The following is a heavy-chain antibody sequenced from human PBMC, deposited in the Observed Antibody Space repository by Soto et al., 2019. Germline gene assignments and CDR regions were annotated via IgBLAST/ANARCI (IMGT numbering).Heavy chain of an antibody. V-gene: IGHV3-15*01. CDR3: TTLPLETGYYFYYMDV. CDR2: IKSKTDGGTT. D-gene: IGHD3-9*01. J-gene: IGHJ6*03. CDR1: GFTFSNAW. Sequence: GGSLRLSCAASGFTFSNAWMSWVRQAPGKGLEWVGRIKSKTDGGTTDYAAPVKGRFTISRDDSKNTLYLQMNSLKTEDTAVYYCTTLPLETGYYFYYMDVWGKGTTVTVSS.